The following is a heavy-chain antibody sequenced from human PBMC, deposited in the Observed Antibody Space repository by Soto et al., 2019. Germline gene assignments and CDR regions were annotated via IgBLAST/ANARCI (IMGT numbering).Heavy chain of an antibody. CDR1: GYSFTSYW. CDR2: IEPSDSYT. Sequence: PGESLKISCRGSGYSFTSYWISWVRQLPGKGLEWMGRIEPSDSYTDYSPSFEGHVTISADKSISTAYLQWSSLKASDSAMYYCARLGPYSSSPQADYWGQGTLVTVSS. V-gene: IGHV5-10-1*01. J-gene: IGHJ4*02. D-gene: IGHD6-6*01. CDR3: ARLGPYSSSPQADY.